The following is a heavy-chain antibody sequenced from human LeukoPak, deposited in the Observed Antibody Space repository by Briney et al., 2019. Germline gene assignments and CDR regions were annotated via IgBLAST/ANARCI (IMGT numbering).Heavy chain of an antibody. V-gene: IGHV3-15*01. CDR3: TTDRFS. Sequence: GGSLRLSCAASGTTFSDAWMSWVRQTPGKGLEWVARITSKRDGGTTDYAAPVKGRFTISRDDSEATLYLQMNSLKTEDAAVYYCTTDRFSWGQGTPVTVSS. CDR2: ITSKRDGGTT. J-gene: IGHJ5*02. CDR1: GTTFSDAW.